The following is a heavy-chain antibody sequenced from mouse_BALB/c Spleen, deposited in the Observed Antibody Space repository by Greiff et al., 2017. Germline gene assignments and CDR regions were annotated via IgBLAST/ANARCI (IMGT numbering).Heavy chain of an antibody. CDR3: ARRGDYAYYYAMDY. Sequence: VKLVESAAELARPGASVKMSCKASGYTFTSYTMHWVKQRPGQGLEWIGYINPSSGYTEYNQKFKDKTTLTADKSSSTAYMQLSSLTSEDSAVYYCARRGDYAYYYAMDYWGQGTSVTVSS. CDR1: GYTFTSYT. CDR2: INPSSGYT. V-gene: IGHV1-4*02. J-gene: IGHJ4*01. D-gene: IGHD2-4*01.